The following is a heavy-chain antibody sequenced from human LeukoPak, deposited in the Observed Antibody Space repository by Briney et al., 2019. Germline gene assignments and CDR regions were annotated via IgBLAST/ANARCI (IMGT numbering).Heavy chain of an antibody. Sequence: ASVKVSCKASGYTFTSYAMHWVRQAPGQRLEWMGWINADNGNTKYSQKFQGRVTITRDTSASTAYMELSSLRSEDTAVYYCARYFDYGDYYYFDYWGQGTLVTVSS. CDR1: GYTFTSYA. CDR2: INADNGNT. J-gene: IGHJ4*02. CDR3: ARYFDYGDYYYFDY. D-gene: IGHD4-17*01. V-gene: IGHV1-3*01.